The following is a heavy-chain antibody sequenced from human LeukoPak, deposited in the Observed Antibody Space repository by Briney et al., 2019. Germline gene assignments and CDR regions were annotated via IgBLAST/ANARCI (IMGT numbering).Heavy chain of an antibody. CDR1: GLTVGSY. CDR2: IYSGGSI. V-gene: IGHV3-66*04. D-gene: IGHD4-23*01. CDR3: ARPPYGGVDY. Sequence: GGSLRLSCAASGLTVGSYMSWVRQAPGKGLEWVSVIYSGGSIYYADSVKGRFTISRDKSKNTLYLQMNSLRAEDTAVYYCARPPYGGVDYWGQGTLVTVSS. J-gene: IGHJ4*02.